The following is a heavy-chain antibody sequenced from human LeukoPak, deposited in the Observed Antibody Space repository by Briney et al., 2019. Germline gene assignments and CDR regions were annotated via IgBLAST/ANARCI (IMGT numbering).Heavy chain of an antibody. Sequence: SETLSLTCTVSGGSVSRGSYYWSWTRQPPGKGLEWIGYIHHSGTTNYSPSLKSRVTISVDMSKNQFFLNLTSVTAADTAVYYCARGHCSSTSCYPRAFDIWGQGTMVTVSS. V-gene: IGHV4-61*01. CDR1: GGSVSRGSYY. CDR3: ARGHCSSTSCYPRAFDI. D-gene: IGHD2-2*01. CDR2: IHHSGTT. J-gene: IGHJ3*02.